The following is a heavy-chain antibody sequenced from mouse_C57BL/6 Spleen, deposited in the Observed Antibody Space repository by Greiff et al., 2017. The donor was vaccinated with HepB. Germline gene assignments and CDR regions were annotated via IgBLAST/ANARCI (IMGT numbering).Heavy chain of an antibody. CDR3: ARGLTGTGRFAY. CDR2: INPNNGGT. J-gene: IGHJ3*01. D-gene: IGHD4-1*01. V-gene: IGHV1-26*01. CDR1: GYTFTDYY. Sequence: VQLQQSGPELVKPGASVKISCKASGYTFTDYYMNWVKQSHGKSLEWIGDINPNNGGTSYNQKFKGKATLTVDKSSSTAYMELRSLTSEDSAVYYCARGLTGTGRFAYWGQGTLVTVSA.